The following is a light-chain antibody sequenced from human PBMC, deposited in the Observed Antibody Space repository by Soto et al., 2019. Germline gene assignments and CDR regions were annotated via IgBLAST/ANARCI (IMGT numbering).Light chain of an antibody. CDR1: QSVGTY. V-gene: IGKV3-15*01. Sequence: EVVMTQSPATLSVSPGESVTLSCRASQSVGTYLAWYQQKPGQAPRLLLYGASTRATGIPARFSGSGSGTEFTLSISSLQSEDFATYFCQLCNVWPAYTFGQGTKLEIK. J-gene: IGKJ2*01. CDR3: QLCNVWPAYT. CDR2: GAS.